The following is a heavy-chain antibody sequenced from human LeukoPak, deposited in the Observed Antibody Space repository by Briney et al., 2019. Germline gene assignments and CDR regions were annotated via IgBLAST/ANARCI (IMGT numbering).Heavy chain of an antibody. Sequence: SVKVSCKASGGIFSSYGINWVRQAPGQGLEWMERIIPMFGATNYAQKFQGRVTVTTDESTSTAYMELSSLRSEDTAVYYCARGSYSDYIFDYWGQGTLVTVSS. V-gene: IGHV1-69*05. D-gene: IGHD4-11*01. CDR3: ARGSYSDYIFDY. J-gene: IGHJ4*02. CDR1: GGIFSSYG. CDR2: IIPMFGAT.